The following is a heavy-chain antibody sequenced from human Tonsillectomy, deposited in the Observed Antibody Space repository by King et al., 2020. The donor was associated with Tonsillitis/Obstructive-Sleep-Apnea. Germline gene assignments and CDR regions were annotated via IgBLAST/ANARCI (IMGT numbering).Heavy chain of an antibody. Sequence: VQLQQWGAGLLKPSETLSLTCAVYGGSFSGYYWSWIRQPPGKGLEGIGEINHSGSTNYNPSLKSRVTISVDPSKNQFSLKLSSVTAADTAVYYCARGDCSGGSCYFDYWGQGTLVTVSS. J-gene: IGHJ4*02. CDR1: GGSFSGYY. V-gene: IGHV4-34*01. CDR2: INHSGST. D-gene: IGHD2-15*01. CDR3: ARGDCSGGSCYFDY.